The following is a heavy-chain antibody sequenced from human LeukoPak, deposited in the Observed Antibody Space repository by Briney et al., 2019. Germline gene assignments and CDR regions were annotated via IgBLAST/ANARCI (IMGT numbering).Heavy chain of an antibody. D-gene: IGHD5-24*01. CDR3: ARSAEVATIPWAFDY. J-gene: IGHJ4*02. CDR2: FDPEDGET. V-gene: IGHV1-24*01. Sequence: ASVRVSCKVSGYTLTELSMHWVRQAPGKGLEWRGGFDPEDGETIYAQKFQGRVTMTEDTSTDTAYMELSSLRSEDTAVYYCARSAEVATIPWAFDYWGQGTLVTVSS. CDR1: GYTLTELS.